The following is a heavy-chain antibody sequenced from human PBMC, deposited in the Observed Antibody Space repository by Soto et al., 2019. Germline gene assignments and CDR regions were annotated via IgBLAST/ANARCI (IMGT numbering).Heavy chain of an antibody. CDR3: ARQEVPQWFTKGYYGMDV. Sequence: SETLSLTCAVYGRSFSGYYWTWIRQPPGKGLEWIGEINHRGNTNYNPSLKSRVTISVDTSKNQFSLKLTSVTAADTAVYYCARQEVPQWFTKGYYGMDVWDQGTTVTVSS. CDR1: GRSFSGYY. J-gene: IGHJ6*02. V-gene: IGHV4-34*01. D-gene: IGHD2-8*01. CDR2: INHRGNT.